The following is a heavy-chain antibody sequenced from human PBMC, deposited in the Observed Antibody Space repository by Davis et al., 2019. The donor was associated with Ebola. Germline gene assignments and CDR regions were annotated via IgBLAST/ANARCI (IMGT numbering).Heavy chain of an antibody. D-gene: IGHD3-10*01. J-gene: IGHJ4*02. Sequence: ASVKVSCKASGYTFTSYGISWVRQAPGQGLEWMGWISAYNGNTNYAQKLQGRVTMTTDTSTSTAYMELRSLRSDDTAVYYCARVSAYYYGSGKCPLFDYWGQGTLVTVSS. CDR3: ARVSAYYYGSGKCPLFDY. V-gene: IGHV1-18*04. CDR1: GYTFTSYG. CDR2: ISAYNGNT.